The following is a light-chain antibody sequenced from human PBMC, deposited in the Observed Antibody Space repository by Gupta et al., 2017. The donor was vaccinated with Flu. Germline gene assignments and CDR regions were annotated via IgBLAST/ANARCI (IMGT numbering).Light chain of an antibody. CDR2: EVS. CDR3: SSYTNTNTLVV. V-gene: IGLV2-14*01. Sequence: QSATTQPASLSGSPGQSIAISCTATSSDVGHYNYFSWYQQHPGKAPKLMFFEVSNRPSGVSERFSGSKSGNTSSLTISGLQSEDEADYYCSSYTNTNTLVVFGGGTKLTVL. CDR1: SSDVGHYNY. J-gene: IGLJ2*01.